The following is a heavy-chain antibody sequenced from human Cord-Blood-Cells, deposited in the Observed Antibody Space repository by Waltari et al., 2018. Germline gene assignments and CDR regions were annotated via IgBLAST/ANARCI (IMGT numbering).Heavy chain of an antibody. CDR1: GFSLSTSGMR. Sequence: QVTLKESGPALVKPTQTLTXTXXFSGFSLSTSGMRXSWIRQPPGKALEWLARIDWDDDKFYSTSLKTRLTISKDTSKNQVVLTMTNMDPVDTATYYCARIRPVTDAFDIWGQGTMVTVSS. V-gene: IGHV2-70*04. D-gene: IGHD4-17*01. J-gene: IGHJ3*02. CDR2: IDWDDDK. CDR3: ARIRPVTDAFDI.